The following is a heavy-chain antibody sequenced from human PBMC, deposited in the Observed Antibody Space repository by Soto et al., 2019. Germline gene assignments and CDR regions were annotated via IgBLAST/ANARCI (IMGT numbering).Heavy chain of an antibody. CDR2: IYHSGST. CDR1: GGSISSGGYS. V-gene: IGHV4-30-2*01. D-gene: IGHD6-6*01. J-gene: IGHJ4*01. CDR3: ARSTIAPHLFMYPFDS. Sequence: SETLSLTCAVSGGSISSGGYSWSWIRQPPGKGLEWIGYIYHSGSTYYNPSLKSRVTISVDRSKNQFSLKLSSVTAADTAVYYCARSTIAPHLFMYPFDSWCRGTLVT.